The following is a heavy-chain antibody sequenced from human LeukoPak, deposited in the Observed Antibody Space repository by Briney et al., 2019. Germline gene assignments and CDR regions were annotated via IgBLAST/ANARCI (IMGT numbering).Heavy chain of an antibody. CDR2: FSSDGSST. V-gene: IGHV3-64D*06. Sequence: PGGSLRLSCSASGFTFSSSAMYWVRQAPGKGLEYVSAFSSDGSSTFYADSVKGRFTISGDNSKSMLYLQMSSLRADDTAVYYCVKTLKYYGSGRGLFDSWGQGILVTVSS. J-gene: IGHJ4*02. D-gene: IGHD3-10*01. CDR1: GFTFSSSA. CDR3: VKTLKYYGSGRGLFDS.